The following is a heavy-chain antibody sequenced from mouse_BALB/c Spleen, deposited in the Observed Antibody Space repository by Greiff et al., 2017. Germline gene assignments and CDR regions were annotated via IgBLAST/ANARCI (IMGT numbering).Heavy chain of an antibody. Sequence: EVQLVESGAELVKPGASVKLSCTASGFNIKDTYMHWVKQRPEQGLEWIGRIDPANGNTKYDPKFQGKATITADTSSNTAYLQLSSLTSEDTAVYYCAILLRPDYWGQGTTLTVSS. CDR2: IDPANGNT. D-gene: IGHD1-1*01. CDR3: AILLRPDY. J-gene: IGHJ2*01. V-gene: IGHV14-3*02. CDR1: GFNIKDTY.